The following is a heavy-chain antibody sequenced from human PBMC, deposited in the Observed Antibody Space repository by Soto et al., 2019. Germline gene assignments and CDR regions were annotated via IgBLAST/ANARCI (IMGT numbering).Heavy chain of an antibody. Sequence: EVQLVESGGGLVKPGVSLRCSCAASGFTFCNAWMSWVRQAAGKGLERVGRIKSQTDGGTTDYAAPVKGRFTISRDDSKNTLYLKRTSLKTEATAVYYRTTDREQQLVQGYNWFDSTGQRTLVTVSS. V-gene: IGHV3-15*01. CDR2: IKSQTDGGTT. D-gene: IGHD6-13*01. CDR1: GFTFCNAW. J-gene: IGHJ5*01. CDR3: TTDREQQLVQGYNWFDS.